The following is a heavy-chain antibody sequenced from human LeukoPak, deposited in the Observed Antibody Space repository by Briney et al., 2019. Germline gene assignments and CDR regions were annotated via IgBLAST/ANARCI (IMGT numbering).Heavy chain of an antibody. V-gene: IGHV3-23*01. Sequence: GGSLRLSCAASGFSVSNYALSWVRQAPGKGLEWVSSFTAGGSSTYNTDSVEGRFTISRDISKNTLYMQMNSLRAEDTAVYYCARGGGLQRRYFEYWGQGTLLTVSS. D-gene: IGHD2-15*01. CDR3: ARGGGLQRRYFEY. CDR1: GFSVSNYA. J-gene: IGHJ4*02. CDR2: FTAGGSST.